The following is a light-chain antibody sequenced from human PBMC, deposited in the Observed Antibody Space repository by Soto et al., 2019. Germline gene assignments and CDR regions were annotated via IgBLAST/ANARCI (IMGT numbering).Light chain of an antibody. V-gene: IGKV3-20*01. Sequence: DIVLTQSPGTLSLSPGERATLSCRASQSVSSSHLAWYQQKPSPAPSLLIYSASSRATGIPDRFSGSGSGTAFTLTSIKLEAYDFALYYCQQYGNSPITFGQGTQLEIK. J-gene: IGKJ5*01. CDR3: QQYGNSPIT. CDR1: QSVSSSH. CDR2: SAS.